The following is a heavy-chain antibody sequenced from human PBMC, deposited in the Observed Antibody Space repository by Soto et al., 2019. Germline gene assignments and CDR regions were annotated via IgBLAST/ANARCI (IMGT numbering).Heavy chain of an antibody. CDR1: GGSFSGYY. CDR3: ARCPAWFGGSDDCIWGSYRSGDYYYMDV. D-gene: IGHD3-16*02. CDR2: INHSGST. J-gene: IGHJ6*03. Sequence: KTSETLSLTCAVYGGSFSGYYWSWIRQPPGKGLEWIGEINHSGSTNYNPSLKSRVTISVDTSKNQFSLKLSSVTAADTAVYYCARCPAWFGGSDDCIWGSYRSGDYYYMDVWAKGTTVPVSS. V-gene: IGHV4-34*01.